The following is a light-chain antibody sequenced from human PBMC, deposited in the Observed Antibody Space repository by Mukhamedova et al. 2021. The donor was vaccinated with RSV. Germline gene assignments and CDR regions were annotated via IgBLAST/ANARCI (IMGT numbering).Light chain of an antibody. CDR3: QQYNNWPWT. Sequence: ATLSCRASQSVSSNLAWYQQKLGQAPRLLIYGASTRATGIPARFSGSGSGTEFTLTISSLQSEDFAVYYCQQYNNWPWTFGHGTK. V-gene: IGKV3-15*01. J-gene: IGKJ1*01. CDR1: QSVSSN. CDR2: GAS.